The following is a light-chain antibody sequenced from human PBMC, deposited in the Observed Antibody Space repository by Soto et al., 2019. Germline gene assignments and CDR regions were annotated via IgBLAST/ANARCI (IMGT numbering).Light chain of an antibody. CDR1: SSNIGTNT. J-gene: IGLJ2*01. CDR3: EAWDDSLYGAV. Sequence: QSVLTQPPAASGTPGQRVTISCSGSSSNIGTNTVNWYQQLPGTAPKLLIYSNDLRPSGVPDRFSGSKSGTSASLAISGXXXXXXXDYYCEAWDDSLYGAVFGGGTKLTVL. V-gene: IGLV1-44*01. CDR2: SND.